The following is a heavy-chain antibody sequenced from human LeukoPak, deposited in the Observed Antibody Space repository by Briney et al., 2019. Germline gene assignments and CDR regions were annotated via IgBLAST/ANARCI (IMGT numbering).Heavy chain of an antibody. D-gene: IGHD6-19*01. CDR1: GGPFSGYH. Sequence: SETLSLTCAASGGPFSGYHWSWIRQSPGKGLEWIGEINHSGSTNYNPSLESRVTISVDTSRNEFSVRLNSVTAADTAVYYCARGGSNAWHIDYWGQGTLVTVSS. CDR3: ARGGSNAWHIDY. J-gene: IGHJ4*02. V-gene: IGHV4-34*01. CDR2: INHSGST.